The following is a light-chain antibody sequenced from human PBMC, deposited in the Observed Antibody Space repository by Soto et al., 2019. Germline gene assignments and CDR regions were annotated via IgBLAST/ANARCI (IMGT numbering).Light chain of an antibody. V-gene: IGKV3-11*01. CDR3: QLRTRWPMP. CDR1: QNLHSF. J-gene: IGKJ5*01. Sequence: EFVLTLFPATLSVSTGERVALSSSASQNLHSFLNWYQQRPGQAPRPLIYDGSKRAAGVPDRLSGDGSRTDYTLTISSLEPEDFAVYYCQLRTRWPMPLGQGTRLEI. CDR2: DGS.